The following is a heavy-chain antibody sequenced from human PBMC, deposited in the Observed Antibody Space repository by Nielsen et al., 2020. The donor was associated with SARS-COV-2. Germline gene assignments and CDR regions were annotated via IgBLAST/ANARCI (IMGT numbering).Heavy chain of an antibody. Sequence: SETLSLTCTVSGGSISSYYWSWIRQPPGKGLEWIGYIYYSGSTNYNPSLKSRVTISVDTSKNQFSLKLSSVTAADTAVYYCARDSSFEVYYYYGMDVWGQGTTVTVSS. J-gene: IGHJ6*02. CDR2: IYYSGST. CDR1: GGSISSYY. CDR3: ARDSSFEVYYYYGMDV. V-gene: IGHV4-59*01.